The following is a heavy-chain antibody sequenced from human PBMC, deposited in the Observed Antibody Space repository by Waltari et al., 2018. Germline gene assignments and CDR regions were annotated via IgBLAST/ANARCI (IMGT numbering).Heavy chain of an antibody. D-gene: IGHD6-13*01. J-gene: IGHJ1*01. CDR1: GFTFSSYG. CDR3: ARDVAAAGTRLFQH. V-gene: IGHV3-33*01. Sequence: QVQLVESGGGVVQPGRSLRLSCAASGFTFSSYGMHWVRQAPGKGLEWVAVISGSGTNTYYADSVKGRFTISRDNSKNTLYLQMNSLRAEDTAVYYCARDVAAAGTRLFQHWGQGTLVIVSS. CDR2: ISGSGTNT.